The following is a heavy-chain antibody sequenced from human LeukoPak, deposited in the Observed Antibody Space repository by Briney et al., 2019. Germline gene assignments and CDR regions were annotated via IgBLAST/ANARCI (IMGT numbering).Heavy chain of an antibody. CDR1: GFTFSSYE. CDR3: TSSGYSGYIDY. J-gene: IGHJ4*02. CDR2: IRSKAYGGTT. Sequence: PGGSLRLSCAASGFTFSSYEMNWVRQAPGKGLEWVGFIRSKAYGGTTEYAASVKGRFTISRDNSKSIAYLQMNSLKTEDTAVYYCTSSGYSGYIDYWGQGTLVTVSS. V-gene: IGHV3-49*04. D-gene: IGHD5-12*01.